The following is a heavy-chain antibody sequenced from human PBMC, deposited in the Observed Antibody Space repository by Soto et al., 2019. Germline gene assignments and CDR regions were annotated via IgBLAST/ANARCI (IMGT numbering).Heavy chain of an antibody. V-gene: IGHV1-18*04. CDR2: ISAYNGNT. D-gene: IGHD1-26*01. J-gene: IGHJ5*02. Sequence: EASVKVSFKASGYTFTSYGISWVRQAPGQGLEWMGWISAYNGNTNYAQKLQGRVTMTTDTSTSTAYMELRSLRSDDTAVYYCASHSGSYYWFDPWGQGTLVTVSS. CDR1: GYTFTSYG. CDR3: ASHSGSYYWFDP.